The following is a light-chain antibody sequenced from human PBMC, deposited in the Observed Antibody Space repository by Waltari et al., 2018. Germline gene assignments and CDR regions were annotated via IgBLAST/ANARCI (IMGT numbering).Light chain of an antibody. V-gene: IGKV3-20*01. Sequence: ELGLKQSPGTLSLSPGERATLTCKASQSIGKYLVWYHQRAGQAPRLLIYAASSRATCVPDRFSGSGSGTDFSLTISRLEPEDFAVYYCQNHERVPATFGQGTKVEIK. J-gene: IGKJ1*01. CDR2: AAS. CDR1: QSIGKY. CDR3: QNHERVPAT.